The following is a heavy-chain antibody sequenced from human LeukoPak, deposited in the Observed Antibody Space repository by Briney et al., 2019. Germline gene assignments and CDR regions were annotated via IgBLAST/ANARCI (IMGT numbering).Heavy chain of an antibody. J-gene: IGHJ6*02. CDR1: GGSISSSNW. V-gene: IGHV4-4*02. CDR3: ARVSFVDTAMVTGYYYYYGMDV. D-gene: IGHD5-18*01. Sequence: TSGTLSLTCAVSGGSISSSNWWSWVRQPPGKGLEWIGEIYHSGSTNYNPSLKSRVTISVDTSKNQFSLKLSSVTAADTAVYYCARVSFVDTAMVTGYYYYYGMDVWGQGTTVTVSS. CDR2: IYHSGST.